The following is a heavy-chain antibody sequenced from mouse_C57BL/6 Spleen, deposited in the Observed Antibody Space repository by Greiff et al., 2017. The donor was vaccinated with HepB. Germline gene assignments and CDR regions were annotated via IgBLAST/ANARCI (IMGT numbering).Heavy chain of an antibody. CDR2: IDPETGGT. J-gene: IGHJ2*01. Sequence: SGAELVRPGASVTLSCKASGYTFTDYEMHWVKQTPVHGLEWIGAIDPETGGTAYNQKFKGKAILTADKSSSTAYMELRSLTSEDSAVYYCTTYGNGFDYWGQGTTLTVSS. D-gene: IGHD2-1*01. CDR1: GYTFTDYE. CDR3: TTYGNGFDY. V-gene: IGHV1-15*01.